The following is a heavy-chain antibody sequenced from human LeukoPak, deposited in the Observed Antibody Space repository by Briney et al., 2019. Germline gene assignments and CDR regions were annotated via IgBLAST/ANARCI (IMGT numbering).Heavy chain of an antibody. Sequence: ASVKVSCKASGYTFTGYYMHWVRQAPGQGLEWMGRINPNSGGTNYAQEFQGRVTMTRDTSTSTAYMELSRLRSDDTAVYYCARDRELWFGELLSSIIDYWGQGTLVTVSS. V-gene: IGHV1-2*06. CDR2: INPNSGGT. D-gene: IGHD3-10*01. CDR3: ARDRELWFGELLSSIIDY. J-gene: IGHJ4*02. CDR1: GYTFTGYY.